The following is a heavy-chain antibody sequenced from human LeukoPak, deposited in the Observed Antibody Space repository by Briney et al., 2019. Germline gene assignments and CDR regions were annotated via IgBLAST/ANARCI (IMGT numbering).Heavy chain of an antibody. V-gene: IGHV3-23*01. Sequence: GGSLRLSCAASGFTFSSCAMSWVRQAPGKGLEWVSAISGSGGSTYYADSVKGRFTISRDNSKNTLYLQMNSLRAEDTAVYYCAKAPYYDILTGWAYFDYWGQGTLVTVSS. J-gene: IGHJ4*02. D-gene: IGHD3-9*01. CDR1: GFTFSSCA. CDR3: AKAPYYDILTGWAYFDY. CDR2: ISGSGGST.